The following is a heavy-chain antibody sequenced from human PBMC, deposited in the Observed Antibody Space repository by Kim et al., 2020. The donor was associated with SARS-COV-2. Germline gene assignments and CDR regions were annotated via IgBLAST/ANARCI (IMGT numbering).Heavy chain of an antibody. J-gene: IGHJ4*02. CDR2: VISIFDTA. V-gene: IGHV1-69*13. CDR3: ARLSPLSEDSDY. CDR1: GDTFGSYV. Sequence: ASVKVSCKASGDTFGSYVISWVRQIPGQGLEWMGGVISIFDTANYAQSFQDRVTITADSSTSTVCMEMRNLRSEDTAIYYCARLSPLSEDSDYWGQGTLITVSA.